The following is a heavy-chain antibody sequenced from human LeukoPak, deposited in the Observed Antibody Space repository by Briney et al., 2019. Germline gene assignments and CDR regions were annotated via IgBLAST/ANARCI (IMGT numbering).Heavy chain of an antibody. J-gene: IGHJ4*02. Sequence: GGSLRLSCATSGFTFSYYWMHWVRQAPGKGLVWVSRINPDGSTTSYADSVKGRFTISRDNAKNSLYLQMNSLRAEDTALYHCARGVFYYGSGSYSPSYFDYWGQGTLVTVSS. CDR1: GFTFSYYW. CDR3: ARGVFYYGSGSYSPSYFDY. V-gene: IGHV3-74*01. CDR2: INPDGSTT. D-gene: IGHD3-10*01.